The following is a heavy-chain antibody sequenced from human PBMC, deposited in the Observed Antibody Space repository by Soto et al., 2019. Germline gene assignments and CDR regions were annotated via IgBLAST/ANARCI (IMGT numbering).Heavy chain of an antibody. CDR1: GYTFTSYG. V-gene: IGHV1-18*01. D-gene: IGHD6-13*01. Sequence: QVQLVQSGAEVKKPGASVKVSCKASGYTFTSYGISWVRQAPGQGLEWMGWISAYNGNTNYAQKLQGRVTMTTDTTTSTAYMELRSLRSDDTAVYYCATNRIIAADGGYYSYGMDVWGQGTTVTVSS. CDR2: ISAYNGNT. CDR3: ATNRIIAADGGYYSYGMDV. J-gene: IGHJ6*02.